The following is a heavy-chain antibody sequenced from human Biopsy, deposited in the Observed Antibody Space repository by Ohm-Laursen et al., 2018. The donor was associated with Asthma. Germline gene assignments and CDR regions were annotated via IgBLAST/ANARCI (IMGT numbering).Heavy chain of an antibody. V-gene: IGHV1-18*04. Sequence: ASVKVSCNASGYTFTSYGISWVRQAPGQGLEWMGWISAYNGNTNYAQKLQGRVTMTTDTSTSTAYMELRSLRSDDTAVYYCARIKIRIGAGTDRYFDLWGRGTLVTVSS. J-gene: IGHJ2*01. CDR2: ISAYNGNT. CDR3: ARIKIRIGAGTDRYFDL. CDR1: GYTFTSYG. D-gene: IGHD3-16*01.